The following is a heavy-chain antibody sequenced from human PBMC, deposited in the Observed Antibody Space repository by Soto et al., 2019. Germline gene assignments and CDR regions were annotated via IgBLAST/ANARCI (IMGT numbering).Heavy chain of an antibody. V-gene: IGHV2-5*02. D-gene: IGHD6-13*01. CDR3: AHLYSSSWVFAY. Sequence: QITLKESGPTLVKPTQTLTLTCTFSAFSLSTSGVCVGWIRQPPGKALEWLALIYWDDDKRYSASRKSRLTITKDTSKNQVVLTMTSMDPVDTAKYYCAHLYSSSWVFAYWGQGTLVTVSS. J-gene: IGHJ4*02. CDR1: AFSLSTSGVC. CDR2: IYWDDDK.